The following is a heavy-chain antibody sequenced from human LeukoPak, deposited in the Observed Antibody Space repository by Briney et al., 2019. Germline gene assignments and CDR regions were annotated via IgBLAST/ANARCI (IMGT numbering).Heavy chain of an antibody. CDR1: GGSFSGYY. Sequence: PSETLSLTCAVYGGSFSGYYWSWIRQPPGKGLEWIGEINHSGSTNYNPSLKSRVTISVDTSKNQFSLKLSSVTAADTAVYYCARGGAVAGNAPRYYFDYWGQGTLVTVSS. V-gene: IGHV4-34*01. CDR3: ARGGAVAGNAPRYYFDY. CDR2: INHSGST. J-gene: IGHJ4*02. D-gene: IGHD6-19*01.